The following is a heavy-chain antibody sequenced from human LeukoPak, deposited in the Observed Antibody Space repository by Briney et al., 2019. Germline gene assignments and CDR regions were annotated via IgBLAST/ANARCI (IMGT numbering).Heavy chain of an antibody. CDR2: ISYDGSNK. D-gene: IGHD5-18*01. V-gene: IGHV3-30-3*01. CDR3: GRDTVGYGGAFDI. Sequence: TGGSLRLSCAASGFTFSSYAMHWVRQAPGKGLEWVAVISYDGSNKYYADSVKGRSTISRDNSKNTLYLQVNSLRPEDTAVYYCGRDTVGYGGAFDIWGQGTMVTVSS. J-gene: IGHJ3*02. CDR1: GFTFSSYA.